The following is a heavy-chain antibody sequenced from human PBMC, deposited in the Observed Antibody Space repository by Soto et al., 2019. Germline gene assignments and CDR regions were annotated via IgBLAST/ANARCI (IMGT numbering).Heavy chain of an antibody. D-gene: IGHD3-22*01. Sequence: QVQLQESGPGLVKPSGTLSLTCAVSGGSISSSNWWSWVRQPPGKGLEWIGEIYHSGSTNYNPSLKSRVTISVDKSKSQFSLKLSSVTAADTAVYYCARGSYYYDSSGYYYVGDFDYWGQGTLVTVSS. CDR3: ARGSYYYDSSGYYYVGDFDY. J-gene: IGHJ4*02. CDR2: IYHSGST. CDR1: GGSISSSNW. V-gene: IGHV4-4*02.